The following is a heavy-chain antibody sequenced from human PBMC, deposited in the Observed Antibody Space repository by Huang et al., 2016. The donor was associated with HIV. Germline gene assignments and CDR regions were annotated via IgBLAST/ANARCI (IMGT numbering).Heavy chain of an antibody. CDR1: GYTFTGYY. CDR2: INPNSGGT. V-gene: IGHV1-2*02. D-gene: IGHD2-2*01. CDR3: AAGVVPAADYYYYYGMDV. J-gene: IGHJ6*02. Sequence: QVQLVQSGAEVKKPGASVKVSCKASGYTFTGYYMHWVRQAPEQGLEWMGWINPNSGGTNYAQKFQGRVTMTRDTSSSTAYMELSRLRADDTAVYYCAAGVVPAADYYYYYGMDVWGQGTTVTVSS.